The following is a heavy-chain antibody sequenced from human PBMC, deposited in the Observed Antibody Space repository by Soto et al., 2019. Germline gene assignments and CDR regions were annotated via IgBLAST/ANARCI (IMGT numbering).Heavy chain of an antibody. CDR3: AKDGDLYSGYFDY. J-gene: IGHJ4*02. CDR2: LTSTGGT. D-gene: IGHD3-10*01. Sequence: EVQLLESGGGLVQPGGSLRLSCAASGFIFNSYAMSWVRQAPGKGLEWVSTLTSTGGTYYADSVKGRFPISRDNSKNTLYLQMNTLRAEDTAVYYCAKDGDLYSGYFDYWGQGNLVTVSS. V-gene: IGHV3-23*01. CDR1: GFIFNSYA.